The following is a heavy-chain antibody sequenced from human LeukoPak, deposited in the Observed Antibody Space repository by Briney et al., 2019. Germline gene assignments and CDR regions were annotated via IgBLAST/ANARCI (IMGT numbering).Heavy chain of an antibody. CDR2: IRWNSGSI. CDR1: GFTFYDYA. Sequence: GRSLRLSCAASGFTFYDYAMHWVRQAAGKGLEGCSGIRWNSGSIGYADSVKGRFTISRDNAKNSLYLQMNSLRAEDTALYYCAKGYYYDSSGYCDYWGQGTLVTVSS. J-gene: IGHJ4*02. V-gene: IGHV3-9*01. CDR3: AKGYYYDSSGYCDY. D-gene: IGHD3-22*01.